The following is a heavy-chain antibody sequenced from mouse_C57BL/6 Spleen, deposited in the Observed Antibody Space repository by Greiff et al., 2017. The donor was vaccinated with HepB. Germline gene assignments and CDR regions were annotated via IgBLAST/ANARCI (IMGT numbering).Heavy chain of an antibody. Sequence: EVQLQESGPGLVKPSQSLSLTCTATGYSITSGYYWNGIRQFQGNKLEWMGYISDDGSTNYNPNLKNQISITPDTSTNPFFLKLNSVTTEDTATYYCARGRLLRSYFDGWGKGTTVTVSS. CDR3: ARGRLLRSYFDG. CDR2: ISDDGST. CDR1: GYSITSGYY. J-gene: IGHJ1*03. V-gene: IGHV3-6*01. D-gene: IGHD1-1*01.